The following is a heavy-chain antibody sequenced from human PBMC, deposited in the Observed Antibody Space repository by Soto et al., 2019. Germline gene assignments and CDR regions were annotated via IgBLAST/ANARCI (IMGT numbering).Heavy chain of an antibody. Sequence: SGPTLVNXTQTLTLTCTFSGFSLSTNGVAVGWIRQPPGKALEWLALIYWDDDKRYSPSLKSRLTITKDTSKNQVVLTMTNMDPVDTATYYCAHSGPPIYYDSSGYYGIEYYFDYWGQGTLVTVSS. CDR2: IYWDDDK. CDR1: GFSLSTNGVA. J-gene: IGHJ4*02. D-gene: IGHD3-22*01. V-gene: IGHV2-5*02. CDR3: AHSGPPIYYDSSGYYGIEYYFDY.